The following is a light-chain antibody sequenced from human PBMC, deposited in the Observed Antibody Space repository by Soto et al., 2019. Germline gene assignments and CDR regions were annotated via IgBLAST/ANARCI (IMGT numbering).Light chain of an antibody. CDR3: QQYHRYST. CDR2: DVS. V-gene: IGKV1-5*01. CDR1: QSINAW. Sequence: DIPMTQSPSTLSASLEDRVTIPCRASQSINAWLAWYQQKPGKAPKLLIYDVSTLDSGVPSRFSGSASGTEFTLTISSLESDDFATYYCQQYHRYSTFGQGTKVAIK. J-gene: IGKJ1*01.